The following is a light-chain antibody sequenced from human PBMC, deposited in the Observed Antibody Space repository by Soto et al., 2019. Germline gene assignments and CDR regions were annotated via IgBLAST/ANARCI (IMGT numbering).Light chain of an antibody. Sequence: EIVLTQSPGTLSLSPGERATLYCRASQSLSSTYLAWYQQKPGQAPRLLIYGASNRATGIPDRFSGSGSGTDFTLTINRLEPEDFAVYYCQQYGSSPLTFGQGTKVEIK. V-gene: IGKV3-20*01. CDR1: QSLSSTY. CDR2: GAS. J-gene: IGKJ1*01. CDR3: QQYGSSPLT.